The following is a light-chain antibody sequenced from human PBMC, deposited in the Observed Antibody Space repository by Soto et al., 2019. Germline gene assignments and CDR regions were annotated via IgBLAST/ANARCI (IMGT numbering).Light chain of an antibody. J-gene: IGKJ1*01. CDR3: QQYGSSRWT. CDR2: GAS. Sequence: EIVLTHSPGTLSLSPCERATLSFSASQSVSSNYLAWYQQKPGQAPRLVIYGASSRATGIPDRFSGSGSGTDLTLTISRLEPEDFAVYYCQQYGSSRWTFGQGTKVDIK. V-gene: IGKV3-20*01. CDR1: QSVSSNY.